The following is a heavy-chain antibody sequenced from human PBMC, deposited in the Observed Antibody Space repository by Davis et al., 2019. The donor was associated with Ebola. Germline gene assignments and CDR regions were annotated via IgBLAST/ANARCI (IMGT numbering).Heavy chain of an antibody. CDR2: INPNSGGT. J-gene: IGHJ4*02. CDR1: GYTFTGYY. D-gene: IGHD6-19*01. V-gene: IGHV1-2*02. Sequence: AASVKVSCKASGYTFTGYYMHWVRQAPGQGLEWMGWINPNSGGTNYAQTFQGRVTMIRDTSISTAYMELSRLRSDDTAVYYCARGYSSGWYGFDYWGQGTLVTVSP. CDR3: ARGYSSGWYGFDY.